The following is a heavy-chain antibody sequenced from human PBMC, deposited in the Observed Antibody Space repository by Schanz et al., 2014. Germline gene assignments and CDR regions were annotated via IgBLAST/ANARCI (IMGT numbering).Heavy chain of an antibody. CDR1: GFTFRGYA. V-gene: IGHV3-23*01. CDR3: ARVALPGYSSPRDAFDI. J-gene: IGHJ3*02. Sequence: EVQLLESGGGLVQPGGSLRLSCAASGFTFRGYAMSWVRQAPGRGLEWVSIISGSGGNTYYADAVRGRFTISRDNSKTTVYLQMNSLRAEDTAVYYCARVALPGYSSPRDAFDIWGQGTMVTVSS. CDR2: ISGSGGNT. D-gene: IGHD5-18*01.